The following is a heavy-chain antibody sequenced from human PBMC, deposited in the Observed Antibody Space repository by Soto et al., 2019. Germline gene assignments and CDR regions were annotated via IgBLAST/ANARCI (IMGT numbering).Heavy chain of an antibody. Sequence: AAVKVSCKASGYTFTGYYMHWVRQAPGQGXEWMGWINPNSGGTNYAQKFQGRVTMTRDTSISTAYMELSRLRSDDTAVYYCARDKVTIFGVVMTNYYYYYRMDVWGQGTTVTVSS. CDR2: INPNSGGT. J-gene: IGHJ6*02. D-gene: IGHD3-3*01. CDR1: GYTFTGYY. CDR3: ARDKVTIFGVVMTNYYYYYRMDV. V-gene: IGHV1-2*02.